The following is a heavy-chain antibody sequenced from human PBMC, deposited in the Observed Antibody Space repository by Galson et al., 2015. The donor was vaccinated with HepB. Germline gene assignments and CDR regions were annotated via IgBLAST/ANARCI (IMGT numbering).Heavy chain of an antibody. CDR1: RYTFTSYY. CDR2: INPSGDST. D-gene: IGHD3-10*01. CDR3: SSSRMVRGLITSAGYGMEF. Sequence: SVKVSCKASRYTFTSYYIHWVRQAPGQGLEWMGIINPSGDSTRYAQKFQGRLTMTRDTSTSTVYMELSSLRSEDTAVYYCSSSRMVRGLITSAGYGMEFWGQGTTVTVSS. V-gene: IGHV1-46*01. J-gene: IGHJ6*02.